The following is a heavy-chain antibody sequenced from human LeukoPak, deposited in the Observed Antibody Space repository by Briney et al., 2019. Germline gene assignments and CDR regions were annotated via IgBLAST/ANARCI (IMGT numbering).Heavy chain of an antibody. J-gene: IGHJ4*02. CDR1: GFTFSSYW. CDR3: AIFGGGFGPM. V-gene: IGHV3-74*01. Sequence: PGGSLRLSCAASGFTFSSYWMHWVRQAPGKGLVWVSRINGDGSSTNYADSVKGRFTISRDNAKNTLYLQMNSLRAEDTAVYYCAIFGGGFGPMWGQGTLVTVSS. CDR2: INGDGSST. D-gene: IGHD3-10*01.